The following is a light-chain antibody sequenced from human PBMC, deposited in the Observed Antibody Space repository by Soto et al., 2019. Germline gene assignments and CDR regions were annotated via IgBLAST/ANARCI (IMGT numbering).Light chain of an antibody. CDR1: RSNIGSNT. CDR2: SNN. J-gene: IGLJ2*01. Sequence: ELTQPLSVSGTPGQRVIISCSGGRSNIGSNTVNWYQQVPGTAPKFLIYSNNQRPSGVPDRFSGSKSGTSASLAISGLQAEDEADYYCASWDDSLNGLVFGGGTKVTVL. CDR3: ASWDDSLNGLV. V-gene: IGLV1-44*01.